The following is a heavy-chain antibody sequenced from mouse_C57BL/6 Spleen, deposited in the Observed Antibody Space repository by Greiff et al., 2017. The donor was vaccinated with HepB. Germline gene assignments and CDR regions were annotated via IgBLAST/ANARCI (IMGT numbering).Heavy chain of an antibody. CDR1: GYTFTSYW. CDR3: AREIGDGSSPFDY. Sequence: QVQLQQPGAELVMPGASVKLSCKASGYTFTSYWMHWVKQRPGQGLEWIGEIDPSDSYTNYNQKFKGKSTLTVDKSSSTAYMQLSSLTSEDSAVYYCAREIGDGSSPFDYWGQGTTLTVSS. V-gene: IGHV1-69*01. J-gene: IGHJ2*01. D-gene: IGHD1-1*01. CDR2: IDPSDSYT.